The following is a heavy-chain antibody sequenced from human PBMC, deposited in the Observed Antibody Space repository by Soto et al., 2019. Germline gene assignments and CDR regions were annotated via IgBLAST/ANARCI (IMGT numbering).Heavy chain of an antibody. J-gene: IGHJ3*02. Sequence: PSEPLSLTCTVSGGSISSSSYYWGWIRQPPGKGLEWIGSIYYSGSTYYNPSLKSRVTISVDTSKNQFSLKLSSVTAADTAVYYCARVRYCTNGVCRAAFDIWGQGTMVTVSS. CDR3: ARVRYCTNGVCRAAFDI. CDR2: IYYSGST. D-gene: IGHD2-8*01. V-gene: IGHV4-39*01. CDR1: GGSISSSSYY.